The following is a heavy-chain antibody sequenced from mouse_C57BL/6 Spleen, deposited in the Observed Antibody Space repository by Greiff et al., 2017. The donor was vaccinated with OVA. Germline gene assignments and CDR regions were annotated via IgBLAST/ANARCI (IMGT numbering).Heavy chain of an antibody. CDR2: IDPSDSET. Sequence: VQLQQPGAELVRPGSSVKLSCKASGYTFTSYWMHWVKQRPIQGLEWIGNIDPSDSETHYNQKFKDKATLTVDKSSSTAYMQLSSLTSKDSAVYYCARGGGYGPAWFAYWGQGTLVTVSA. CDR3: ARGGGYGPAWFAY. CDR1: GYTFTSYW. D-gene: IGHD1-1*02. J-gene: IGHJ3*01. V-gene: IGHV1-52*01.